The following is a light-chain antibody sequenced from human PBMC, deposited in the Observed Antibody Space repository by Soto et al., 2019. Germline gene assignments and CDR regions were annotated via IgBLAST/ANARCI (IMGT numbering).Light chain of an antibody. V-gene: IGLV2-14*03. Sequence: QSALTQPASVSGSPGQSITISCTGTSSGVDNYVSWYQHHPGKAPKLIIYDVSSRPSGLSHRFSGSKSGNTASLTISGLQSVDEADYYCSSQTSSGPYVFGTGTKLTVL. CDR2: DVS. CDR3: SSQTSSGPYV. J-gene: IGLJ1*01. CDR1: SSGVDNY.